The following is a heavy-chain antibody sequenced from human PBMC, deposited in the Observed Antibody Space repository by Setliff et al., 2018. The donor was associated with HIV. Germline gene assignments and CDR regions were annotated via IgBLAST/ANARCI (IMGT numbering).Heavy chain of an antibody. CDR2: IYYSGET. CDR1: GEFVSSGGNY. V-gene: IGHV4-31*03. Sequence: PSETLSLTCTVFGEFVSSGGNYWGWVRQLPGKALEWIGYIYYSGETYYSPSLKSRVTISLDTSQSQFSLSPTSVTAADTAVYYCARAPFRGGSFGWFDPWGQGTLVTVSS. J-gene: IGHJ5*02. D-gene: IGHD2-15*01. CDR3: ARAPFRGGSFGWFDP.